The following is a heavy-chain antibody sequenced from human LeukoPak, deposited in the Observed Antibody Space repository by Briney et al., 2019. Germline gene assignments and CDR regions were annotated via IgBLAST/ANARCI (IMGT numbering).Heavy chain of an antibody. J-gene: IGHJ2*01. Sequence: SGGSLRLSCSASGLTFSSYAMHWVRQAPGKGLEYVSAISSNGGSTYYADSVKGRFTISRDNSKNTLYLQMSSLRAEDTAVYYCVKDRYSSGWYGYFDLWGRGTLVTVSS. CDR2: ISSNGGST. CDR1: GLTFSSYA. D-gene: IGHD6-19*01. V-gene: IGHV3-64D*06. CDR3: VKDRYSSGWYGYFDL.